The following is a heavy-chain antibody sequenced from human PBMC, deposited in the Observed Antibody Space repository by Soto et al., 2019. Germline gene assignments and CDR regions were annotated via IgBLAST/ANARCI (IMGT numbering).Heavy chain of an antibody. D-gene: IGHD3-10*01. CDR2: ISYSGST. CDR1: GGSISSYY. CDR3: GRVSDYCGPGRYATGFDP. J-gene: IGHJ5*02. V-gene: IGHV4-59*01. Sequence: SETLSLTCTVSGGSISSYYWSWIRQPPGKGLEWIGYISYSGSTNYNPSLKSRVTISVDTSKNQFSLKLSSVTAADTAVYYCGRVSDYCGPGRYATGFDPWGRGTRVTVPS.